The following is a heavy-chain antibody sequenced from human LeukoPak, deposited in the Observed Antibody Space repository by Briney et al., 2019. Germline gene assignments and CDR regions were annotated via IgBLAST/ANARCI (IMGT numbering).Heavy chain of an antibody. D-gene: IGHD3-22*01. CDR2: ISSSGSST. Sequence: GGSLRLSCAASGFTFSDYCMSWIRQAPGKGLEWVSYISSSGSSTYYADSVKGRFTISRDNAKNSLYLQMTSLRAEDTAVYYCARDLDYYDSSDTTPNDSSHWGQGTLVTVSS. V-gene: IGHV3-11*01. CDR1: GFTFSDYC. CDR3: ARDLDYYDSSDTTPNDSSH. J-gene: IGHJ4*02.